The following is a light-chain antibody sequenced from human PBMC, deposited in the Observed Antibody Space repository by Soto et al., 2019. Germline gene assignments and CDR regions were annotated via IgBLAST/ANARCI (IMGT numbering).Light chain of an antibody. Sequence: QAVVTQPPSVSGAPGQRVTISCTGSSSNIGAGYDVHWYQQLPGTAPKLLIYGNSNRPSGVPDRFSGSKSGTSASLAITGLQAEDEADYYCGTGGGSLSAGGVFGTGTQLTVL. CDR3: GTGGGSLSAGGV. J-gene: IGLJ1*01. CDR2: GNS. CDR1: SSNIGAGYD. V-gene: IGLV1-40*01.